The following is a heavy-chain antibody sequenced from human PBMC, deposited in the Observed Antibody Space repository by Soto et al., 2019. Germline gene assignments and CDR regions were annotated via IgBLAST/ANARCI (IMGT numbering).Heavy chain of an antibody. Sequence: QGQLVQSGAEVKKPGASVKVSCKASGYTFTSYGISWVRQAPGQGLEWMGWISAYNGNTNYAQKLQGRVTMTTDTSTSTAYMELRSLRSDDTAVYYCAREIVGYCTNGVCYTGFDFWGLGTLVTVSS. J-gene: IGHJ4*02. D-gene: IGHD2-8*01. V-gene: IGHV1-18*01. CDR2: ISAYNGNT. CDR3: AREIVGYCTNGVCYTGFDF. CDR1: GYTFTSYG.